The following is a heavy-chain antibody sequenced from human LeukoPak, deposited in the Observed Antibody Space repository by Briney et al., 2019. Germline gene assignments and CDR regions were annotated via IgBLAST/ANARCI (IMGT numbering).Heavy chain of an antibody. CDR3: ARDPYSGNYGDYYYYYMDV. D-gene: IGHD1-26*01. Sequence: GGSLRLSCAASGFTVSNNYMSWVRQAPGKGLEWVSSITSSSTYIYYADSVKGRFTISRDNARNSLYLQMNSLRVEDTAVYYCARDPYSGNYGDYYYYYMDVWGKGTTVTISS. V-gene: IGHV3-21*01. CDR1: GFTVSNNY. J-gene: IGHJ6*03. CDR2: ITSSSTYI.